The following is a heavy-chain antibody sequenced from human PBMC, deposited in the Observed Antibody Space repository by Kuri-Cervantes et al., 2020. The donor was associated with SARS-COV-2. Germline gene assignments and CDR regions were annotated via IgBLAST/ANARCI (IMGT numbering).Heavy chain of an antibody. CDR3: ARGIVGANDAFDI. J-gene: IGHJ3*02. CDR2: IYTSGST. D-gene: IGHD1-26*01. Sequence: GSLRLSCTVSGGSISSYYWSWIRQPAGKGLEWIGRIYTSGSTNYNPSLKSRVTISVDTSKNQFSLKLSSVTAADTAVYYCARGIVGANDAFDIWGQGTMVTVSS. V-gene: IGHV4-4*07. CDR1: GGSISSYY.